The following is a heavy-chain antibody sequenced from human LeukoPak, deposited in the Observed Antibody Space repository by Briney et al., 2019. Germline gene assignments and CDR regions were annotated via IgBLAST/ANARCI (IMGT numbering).Heavy chain of an antibody. Sequence: GGSLRLSCAASGFTFSSYWMSWVRQAPGKGLEWVANIKRDGSEKYYVDSVKGRFTISRDNAKNSLYLQMNSLRAEDTAVYYCAREDYYGSSSTDYWGQGTLVTVSS. CDR2: IKRDGSEK. CDR1: GFTFSSYW. D-gene: IGHD3-10*01. J-gene: IGHJ4*02. V-gene: IGHV3-7*01. CDR3: AREDYYGSSSTDY.